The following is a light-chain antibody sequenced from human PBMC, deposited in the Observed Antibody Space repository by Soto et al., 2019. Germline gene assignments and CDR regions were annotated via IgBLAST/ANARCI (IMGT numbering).Light chain of an antibody. V-gene: IGKV1-33*01. CDR2: DAS. CDR3: QQYGSSLFT. J-gene: IGKJ3*01. CDR1: HDINNY. Sequence: DIQMTQSPSSLSASVGDRITIACQASHDINNYLSWFQQKPGKAPRLLIYDASNLEAGVPSRFSGSGSGTDFTFTINSLQPEDIATYFCQQYGSSLFTFGPGTKVDIK.